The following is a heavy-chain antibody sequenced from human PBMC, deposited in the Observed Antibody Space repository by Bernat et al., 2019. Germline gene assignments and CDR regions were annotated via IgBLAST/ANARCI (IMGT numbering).Heavy chain of an antibody. CDR3: ARDRWVSYYYYGMDV. D-gene: IGHD4-23*01. Sequence: QVQLVESGGGVVQPGRSLRLSCAASGFTFTTYTMNWVRQAPGQGLEWVAVISFDGAKKYYPHSVKDRFNISRDNSKNMVYLQMDTLKTEDTAVYFCARDRWVSYYYYGMDVWGQGTTVTVTS. V-gene: IGHV3-30*01. CDR1: GFTFTTYT. CDR2: ISFDGAKK. J-gene: IGHJ6*02.